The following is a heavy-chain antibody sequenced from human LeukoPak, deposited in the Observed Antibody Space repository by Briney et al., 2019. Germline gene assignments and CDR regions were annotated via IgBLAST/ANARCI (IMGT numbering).Heavy chain of an antibody. V-gene: IGHV1-2*02. Sequence: ASVKVSCKASGYTFTGYYMHWVRQAPGQGLEWMGWINPNSGGTNYAQKFQGRVTMTRDTSISTAYMELSRLRSDDTAVYYCARGYFGYSSGWYYRYWGRGTLVTVSS. D-gene: IGHD6-19*01. J-gene: IGHJ4*02. CDR1: GYTFTGYY. CDR3: ARGYFGYSSGWYYRY. CDR2: INPNSGGT.